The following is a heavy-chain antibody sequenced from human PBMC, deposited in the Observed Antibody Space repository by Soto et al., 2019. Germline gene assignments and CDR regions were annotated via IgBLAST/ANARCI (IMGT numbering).Heavy chain of an antibody. J-gene: IGHJ3*02. V-gene: IGHV1-18*01. Sequence: ASVKVSCKASGYTFTSYGISWVRQAPGQGLEWMGWISAYNGNTNYAQKLQGRVTMTTDTSTSTAYMELRSLRSDDTAVYYCARTMIVVVNDAFDIWGQGTMVTVSS. CDR3: ARTMIVVVNDAFDI. D-gene: IGHD3-22*01. CDR1: GYTFTSYG. CDR2: ISAYNGNT.